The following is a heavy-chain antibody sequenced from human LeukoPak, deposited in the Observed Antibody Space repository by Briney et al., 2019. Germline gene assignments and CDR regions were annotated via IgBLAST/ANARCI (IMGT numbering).Heavy chain of an antibody. V-gene: IGHV1-2*02. Sequence: ASVKVSCKASGYTFTGYYMHWVRQAPGQGLEWMGWINPNSGGTNYAQKFQGRVTMTRDTSISTAYMELSRLRSDDTAVYYCARATRNIVVVPAANWFDPCGQGTLVTVSS. J-gene: IGHJ5*02. CDR3: ARATRNIVVVPAANWFDP. CDR2: INPNSGGT. D-gene: IGHD2-2*01. CDR1: GYTFTGYY.